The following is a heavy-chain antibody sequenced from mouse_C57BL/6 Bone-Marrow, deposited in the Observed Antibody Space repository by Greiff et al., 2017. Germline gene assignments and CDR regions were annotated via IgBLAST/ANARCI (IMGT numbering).Heavy chain of an antibody. V-gene: IGHV1-64*01. D-gene: IGHD2-3*01. CDR3: AIVDGYYDAMDY. CDR1: GYTFTSYW. Sequence: QVQLQQPGAELVTPGASVKLSCKASGYTFTSYWMHWVKQRPGHGLEWIGMIHPNSGSTNYNEKFKSKATLTVDKSSSTAYRQLSSLTSEDSAVYYCAIVDGYYDAMDYWGQGTSVTVSS. J-gene: IGHJ4*01. CDR2: IHPNSGST.